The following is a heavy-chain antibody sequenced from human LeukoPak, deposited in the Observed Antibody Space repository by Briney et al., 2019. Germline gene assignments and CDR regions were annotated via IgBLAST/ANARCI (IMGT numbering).Heavy chain of an antibody. CDR2: SNAGNGNT. J-gene: IGHJ4*02. D-gene: IGHD3-22*01. CDR1: GYTFTSYA. V-gene: IGHV1-3*02. Sequence: ASVKVSCKASGYTFTSYAMHWVRQAPGQRLEWMGWSNAGNGNTKYSQEFQGRVTITRDTSASTAYMELSSLRSEDTAVYYCARADYYDSSGYYYYFDYWGQGTLVTVSS. CDR3: ARADYYDSSGYYYYFDY.